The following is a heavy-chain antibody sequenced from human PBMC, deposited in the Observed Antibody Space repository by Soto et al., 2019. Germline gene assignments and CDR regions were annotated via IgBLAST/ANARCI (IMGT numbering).Heavy chain of an antibody. CDR1: GFTVSNNY. CDR2: IYSRGGT. D-gene: IGHD1-26*01. J-gene: IGHJ4*02. Sequence: EVQVVESGGGLVQPGGSLRLSCAASGFTVSNNYMTWVRQAPGKGLEWVSLIYSRGGTDYADSVKGRFTISRDNSKNMVYLQMNSVRVEDTAVYYCARGGSGSQTVGYWGQGARVTVSS. V-gene: IGHV3-66*01. CDR3: ARGGSGSQTVGY.